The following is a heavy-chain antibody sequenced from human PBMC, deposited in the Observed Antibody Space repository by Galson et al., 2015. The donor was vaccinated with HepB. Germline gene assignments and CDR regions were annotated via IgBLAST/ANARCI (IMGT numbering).Heavy chain of an antibody. D-gene: IGHD5-18*01. V-gene: IGHV3-66*01. CDR2: IYSGGST. J-gene: IGHJ5*01. CDR1: GFTVSSNY. CDR3: ASRFTFPLGGGYLLES. Sequence: SLRLSCAASGFTVSSNYMSWVRQAPGKGLEWVSVIYSGGSTYYADSVKGRFTISRDNSKNTLYLQMNSLRAEDTAVYYCASRFTFPLGGGYLLESWGQGTLVTVSS.